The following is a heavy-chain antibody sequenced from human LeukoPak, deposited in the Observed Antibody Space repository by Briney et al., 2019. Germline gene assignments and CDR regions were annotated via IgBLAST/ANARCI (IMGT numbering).Heavy chain of an antibody. CDR3: ATIAMRAAAGKRTTPFDY. CDR2: IYHSGST. V-gene: IGHV4-38-2*02. Sequence: SETLSLTCTVSGYSISSGYYWGWIWQPPGKGLEWIGSIYHSGSTYYNPSLKSRVTISVDTSKNQFSLKLSSVTAADTAVYYCATIAMRAAAGKRTTPFDYWGQGTLVTVSS. J-gene: IGHJ4*02. CDR1: GYSISSGYY. D-gene: IGHD6-13*01.